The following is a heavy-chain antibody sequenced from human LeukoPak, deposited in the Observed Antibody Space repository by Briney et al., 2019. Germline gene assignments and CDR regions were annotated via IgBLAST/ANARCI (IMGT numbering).Heavy chain of an antibody. D-gene: IGHD3-22*01. Sequence: GGSLRLSCAGSGFTSNNYAMSWVRRAPGKGLEWVSGISGSGDNTYYADSVKGRFTISRDNSKNTLYVQVNSLGTEDTAAYYCAKGSYYDSSGSFYFDYWGQGTLVTVSS. CDR1: GFTSNNYA. CDR3: AKGSYYDSSGSFYFDY. J-gene: IGHJ4*02. V-gene: IGHV3-23*01. CDR2: ISGSGDNT.